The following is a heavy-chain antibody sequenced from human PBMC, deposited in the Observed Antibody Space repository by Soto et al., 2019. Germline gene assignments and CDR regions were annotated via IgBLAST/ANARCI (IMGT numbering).Heavy chain of an antibody. CDR1: GFIFENFG. D-gene: IGHD1-26*01. J-gene: IGHJ5*02. Sequence: GGSLRLSCAASGFIFENFGMSWVRQAPGKGLEWISSISGSGFKKYYADSVKGRFIISRDNSKSTVYLELNNLSAEDTAVYHCAKNQGVELVPLATVDWFDPWGQGSVVTVSS. V-gene: IGHV3-23*01. CDR3: AKNQGVELVPLATVDWFDP. CDR2: ISGSGFKK.